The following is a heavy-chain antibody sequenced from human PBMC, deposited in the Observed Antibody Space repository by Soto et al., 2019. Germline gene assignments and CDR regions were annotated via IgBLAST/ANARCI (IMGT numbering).Heavy chain of an antibody. CDR2: IYYSGST. CDR3: ARHVLPRSVRFLEWLCSVYFGY. Sequence: SETLSLTCTVSGGSISSSSYYRGWISQPPGKGLEWIGSIYYSGSTYYNPSLKSRVTISVDTSKNQFSLKLSSVTAADTAVYYCARHVLPRSVRFLEWLCSVYFGYWGQGTLVTVSS. CDR1: GGSISSSSYY. V-gene: IGHV4-39*01. J-gene: IGHJ4*02. D-gene: IGHD3-3*01.